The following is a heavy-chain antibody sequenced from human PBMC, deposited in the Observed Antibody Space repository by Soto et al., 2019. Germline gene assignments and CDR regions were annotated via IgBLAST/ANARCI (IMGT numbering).Heavy chain of an antibody. V-gene: IGHV1-69*01. Sequence: QVQLVQSGAEVKKPGSSVKVSCKASGGTFSSYAISWVRQAPGQGLEWMGGIIPIFGTANYAQKFQGRVTITADESTSTAYMEPSSLRSEDTAVYYCARATGRTMVRELSPFDYWGQGTLVTVSS. J-gene: IGHJ4*02. CDR3: ARATGRTMVRELSPFDY. CDR1: GGTFSSYA. D-gene: IGHD3-10*01. CDR2: IIPIFGTA.